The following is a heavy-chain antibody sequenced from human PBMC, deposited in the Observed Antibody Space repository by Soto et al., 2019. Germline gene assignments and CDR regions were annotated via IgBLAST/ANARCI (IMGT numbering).Heavy chain of an antibody. J-gene: IGHJ6*02. CDR2: ISAYNGNT. Sequence: XSVKVSCKASGYSFSSYGVIWVRQAPGQGLEWMGWISAYNGNTNYAQKLQGRVTMTTDTSTSTAYMELRSLRSDDTAVYYCARDPPKYYDFWRGYSPYYYGMDVWGQGTTVTVPS. V-gene: IGHV1-18*01. CDR1: GYSFSSYG. CDR3: ARDPPKYYDFWRGYSPYYYGMDV. D-gene: IGHD3-3*01.